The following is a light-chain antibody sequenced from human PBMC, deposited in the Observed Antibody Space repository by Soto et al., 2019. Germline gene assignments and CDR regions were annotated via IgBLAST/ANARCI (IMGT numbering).Light chain of an antibody. Sequence: QSALTQPASVSGSPGQSITISCTGTSSDIGHYNYVSWYQQHPGKVPKLLISEVTNRPSGVSNRFSGSKSGNTASLTISGLQAEDEADYYCSSYTTSSTRVFGTGTKLTVL. CDR3: SSYTTSSTRV. J-gene: IGLJ1*01. V-gene: IGLV2-14*01. CDR2: EVT. CDR1: SSDIGHYNY.